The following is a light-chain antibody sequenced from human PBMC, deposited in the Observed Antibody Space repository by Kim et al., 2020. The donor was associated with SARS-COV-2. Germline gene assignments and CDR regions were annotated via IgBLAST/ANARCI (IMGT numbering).Light chain of an antibody. CDR3: NSRDNNTNHLV. CDR1: SLRSYY. Sequence: SSELTQDPAVSVALGQTVRITCQGDSLRSYYASWYQQKPGQAPVLVIYDTDNRPSGIPDRFSGSGSGNTASLTITGAQAEDEAGYYCNSRDNNTNHLVFGGGTQLTVL. J-gene: IGLJ3*02. V-gene: IGLV3-19*01. CDR2: DTD.